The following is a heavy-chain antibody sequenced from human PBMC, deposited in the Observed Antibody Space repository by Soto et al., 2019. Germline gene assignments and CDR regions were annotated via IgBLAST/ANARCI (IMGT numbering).Heavy chain of an antibody. D-gene: IGHD2-2*01. Sequence: SETLSLTCSVSGGSINSYWWSWIRQPAGKGLEWIGRVYSSGTTDYNPSLNSRATMSVETSKNQFSLKLTSVTAADTAVYYCARDIGSYAYAEGYWGQGIQVTVPS. J-gene: IGHJ4*02. CDR3: ARDIGSYAYAEGY. V-gene: IGHV4-4*07. CDR1: GGSINSYW. CDR2: VYSSGTT.